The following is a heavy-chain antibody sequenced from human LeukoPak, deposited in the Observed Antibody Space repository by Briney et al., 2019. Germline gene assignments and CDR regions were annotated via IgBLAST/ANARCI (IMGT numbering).Heavy chain of an antibody. V-gene: IGHV3-48*04. CDR1: GFTFSSYS. J-gene: IGHJ5*02. CDR2: ISSSSSTI. Sequence: GGSLRLSCAASGFTFSSYSMNWVRQAPGKGLEWVSSISSSSSTIYYADSVKGRFTISRDNAKNSLYLQMNSLRAEDTAVYYCARDPEVTTVITRWFDPWGQGTLVTVSS. CDR3: ARDPEVTTVITRWFDP. D-gene: IGHD4-17*01.